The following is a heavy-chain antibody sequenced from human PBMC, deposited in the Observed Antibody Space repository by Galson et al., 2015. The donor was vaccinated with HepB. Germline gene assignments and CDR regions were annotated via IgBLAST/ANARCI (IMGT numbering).Heavy chain of an antibody. CDR3: ARDHRRGEQWLVPPYSDL. Sequence: CAISGDSVSSNSAAWNWIRQSPSRGLEWLGRTYYRSKWYNDYAVSVKSRITINPDTSKNQFSLQLNSVTPEDTAVYYCARDHRRGEQWLVPPYSDLWGRGTLVTVSS. V-gene: IGHV6-1*01. D-gene: IGHD6-19*01. J-gene: IGHJ2*01. CDR2: TYYRSKWYN. CDR1: GDSVSSNSAA.